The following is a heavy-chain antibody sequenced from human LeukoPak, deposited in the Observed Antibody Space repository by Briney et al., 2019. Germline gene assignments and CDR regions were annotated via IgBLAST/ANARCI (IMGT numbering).Heavy chain of an antibody. CDR3: ARHLSGVTGYTYGRGIDY. V-gene: IGHV3-7*01. CDR2: IKHDGSVQ. J-gene: IGHJ4*02. Sequence: SGGSLRLSCAASGFTFSSYWMSWVRQAPGKGLEWVANIKHDGSVQYCVDSVKGRFTISRDNAKTSLYLQMISLRAEDTAVYYCARHLSGVTGYTYGRGIDYWGQGTLVTVSS. D-gene: IGHD5-18*01. CDR1: GFTFSSYW.